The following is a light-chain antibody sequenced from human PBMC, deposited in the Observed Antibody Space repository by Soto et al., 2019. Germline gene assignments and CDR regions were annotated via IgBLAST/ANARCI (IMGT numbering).Light chain of an antibody. CDR2: GAS. Sequence: EIVMTQSPATLSLSPGERAALSCSARQSINSELAWYQQKPGQPPRLLIYGASTRATGVPARFTGSESGSEFTLTISGLQSEDFAVYYCQPGHNWPLTFGQGTRLEI. CDR3: QPGHNWPLT. CDR1: QSINSE. J-gene: IGKJ2*01. V-gene: IGKV3-15*01.